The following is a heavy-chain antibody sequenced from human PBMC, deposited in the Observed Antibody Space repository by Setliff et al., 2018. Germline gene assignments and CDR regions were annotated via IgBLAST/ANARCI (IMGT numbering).Heavy chain of an antibody. Sequence: SVKVSCKASGYTFTSYAMHWVRQAPGQGLEWMGGIIPIFGTANYAQKFQGRVTITADESTSTAYMELSSLRSEDTAVYYCARERSSSWPTKYYFDYWGQGTLVTVSS. CDR3: ARERSSSWPTKYYFDY. CDR1: GYTFTSYA. V-gene: IGHV1-69*13. D-gene: IGHD6-13*01. CDR2: IIPIFGTA. J-gene: IGHJ4*02.